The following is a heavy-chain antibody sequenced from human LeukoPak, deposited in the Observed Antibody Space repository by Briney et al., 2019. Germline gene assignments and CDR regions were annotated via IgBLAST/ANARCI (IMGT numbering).Heavy chain of an antibody. V-gene: IGHV3-30-3*01. CDR1: GFTFSSYA. D-gene: IGHD4-17*01. CDR3: AKDRNDYGKFDS. Sequence: SLRLSCAASGFTFSSYAMHWVRQAPGKGLEWVAVISYDGSNKYYADSVKGRFTISRDNSKNTLYLQMNSLRAEDTAVYYCAKDRNDYGKFDSWGQGTLVTVSS. CDR2: ISYDGSNK. J-gene: IGHJ4*02.